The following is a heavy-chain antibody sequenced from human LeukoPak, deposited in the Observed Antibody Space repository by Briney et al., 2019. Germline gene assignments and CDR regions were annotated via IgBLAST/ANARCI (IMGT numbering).Heavy chain of an antibody. D-gene: IGHD6-25*01. J-gene: IGHJ3*02. Sequence: GASVKVSCKTSGYTFSAYYIHWVRQAPGQGLEWMGWISISKGNTIHGQKLLDRVTMTRDTSTSTAYMELRSLRSDDTAVYYCARDKRYALDIWGQGTMVTVSS. V-gene: IGHV1-18*04. CDR3: ARDKRYALDI. CDR2: ISISKGNT. CDR1: GYTFSAYY.